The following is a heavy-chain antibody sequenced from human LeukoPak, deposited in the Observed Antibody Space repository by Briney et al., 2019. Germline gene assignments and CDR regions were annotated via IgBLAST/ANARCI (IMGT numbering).Heavy chain of an antibody. Sequence: GRSLRLSCAASGFTFSSHAMHWVRQAPGKGLEWVAVISYDGNNEYYADSVKGRFTISRDNSKNTLYLQMNSLRAKDTAVYYCARAPCRRTGTSFYYIFDYWAQVTLVTVSS. D-gene: IGHD2-2*01. V-gene: IGHV3-30-3*01. CDR3: ARAPCRRTGTSFYYIFDY. CDR1: GFTFSSHA. CDR2: ISYDGNNE. J-gene: IGHJ4*02.